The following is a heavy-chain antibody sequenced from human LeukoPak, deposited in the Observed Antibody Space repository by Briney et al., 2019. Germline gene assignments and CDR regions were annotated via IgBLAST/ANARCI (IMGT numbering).Heavy chain of an antibody. Sequence: GGSLRLSCAASGFTFSSYAMSWVRQAPGKGLEWVSAISGSGGSTYYADSVKGRFTISRDNSKNTLYLQMNSLRAEDTAVYYCARAARYYYGSGSYNYYYYYYMDVWGKGTTVTISS. CDR2: ISGSGGST. V-gene: IGHV3-23*01. CDR3: ARAARYYYGSGSYNYYYYYYMDV. CDR1: GFTFSSYA. D-gene: IGHD3-10*01. J-gene: IGHJ6*03.